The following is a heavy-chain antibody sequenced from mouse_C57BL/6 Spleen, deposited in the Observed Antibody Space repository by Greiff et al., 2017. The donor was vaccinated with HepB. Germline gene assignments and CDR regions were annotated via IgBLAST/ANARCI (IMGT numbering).Heavy chain of an antibody. D-gene: IGHD1-1*01. CDR1: GYTFTSYW. Sequence: QVQLQQPGAELVKPGASVKLSCKASGYTFTSYWMHWVKQRPGQGLEWIGMIHPNSGSTNYNEKFKSKATLTVDKSSSTAYMQLSSLTSEDSAVYYCAREDITTVEVFAYWGQGTLVTVSA. CDR2: IHPNSGST. J-gene: IGHJ3*01. V-gene: IGHV1-64*01. CDR3: AREDITTVEVFAY.